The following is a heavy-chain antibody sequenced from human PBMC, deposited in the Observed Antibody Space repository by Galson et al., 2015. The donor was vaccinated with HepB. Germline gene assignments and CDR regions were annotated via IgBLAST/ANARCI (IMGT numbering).Heavy chain of an antibody. CDR3: ARAPYDSSGYYRPGTYYYYGMDV. V-gene: IGHV3-33*08. CDR1: GFTFSSYG. D-gene: IGHD3-22*01. J-gene: IGHJ6*02. CDR2: IWYDGSNK. Sequence: SLRLSCAASGFTFSSYGMHWVRQAPGKGLEWVAVIWYDGSNKYYADSVKGRFTISRDNSKNTLYLQMNSLRAEDTAVYYCARAPYDSSGYYRPGTYYYYGMDVWGQGTTVTVSS.